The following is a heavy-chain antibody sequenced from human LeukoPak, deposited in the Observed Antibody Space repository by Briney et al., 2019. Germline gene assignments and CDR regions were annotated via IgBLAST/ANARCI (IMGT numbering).Heavy chain of an antibody. CDR2: IYPGDSDT. Sequence: PGESLKISCKGSGYSFTSYWIGWVRQMPGKGLEWMGIIYPGDSDTRYSPSFQGQVTISADKSISTAYLQWSSLKASDTAMYYCARLISPTYYYDSSGYYQTYYYYYYYMDVWGKGTTVTVSS. J-gene: IGHJ6*03. CDR3: ARLISPTYYYDSSGYYQTYYYYYYYMDV. CDR1: GYSFTSYW. V-gene: IGHV5-51*01. D-gene: IGHD3-22*01.